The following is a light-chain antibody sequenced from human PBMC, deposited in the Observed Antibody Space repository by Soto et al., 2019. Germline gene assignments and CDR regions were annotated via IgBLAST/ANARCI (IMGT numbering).Light chain of an antibody. Sequence: ESVLPQSPGPLSLSPGERATLSCRASQSVSSSYLAWYQQKPGQAPRLLIYGASSRATGIPDRFSGSGSGTYVTRTISRLEPEECAVYYCQQYGSSLLTFGGGTKVEIK. CDR2: GAS. CDR3: QQYGSSLLT. J-gene: IGKJ4*02. V-gene: IGKV3-20*01. CDR1: QSVSSSY.